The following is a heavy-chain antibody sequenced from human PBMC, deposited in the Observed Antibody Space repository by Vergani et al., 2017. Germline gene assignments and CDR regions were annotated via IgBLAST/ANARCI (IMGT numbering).Heavy chain of an antibody. J-gene: IGHJ4*02. CDR1: GFSFSSYW. V-gene: IGHV3-74*02. CDR2: INSDGSST. Sequence: EVQLVDSGGGLVQPGGSLRLSCAASGFSFSSYWMHWVRQAPGKGLAWVSRINSDGSSTSYADSVKGRFTISRDNAKNTLYLQMNSLRAEDTAVYYCARATQYFDWLPEFDYWGQGTLVTVSS. D-gene: IGHD3-9*01. CDR3: ARATQYFDWLPEFDY.